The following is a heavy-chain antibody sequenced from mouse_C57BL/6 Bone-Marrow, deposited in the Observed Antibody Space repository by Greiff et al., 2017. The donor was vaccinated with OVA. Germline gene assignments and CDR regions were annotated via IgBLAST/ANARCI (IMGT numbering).Heavy chain of an antibody. V-gene: IGHV1-55*01. CDR2: IYPGSGST. D-gene: IGHD2-4*01. CDR1: GYTFTSYW. J-gene: IGHJ2*01. CDR3: ARTGYDYDSYYFDY. Sequence: QVQLQQPGAELVKPGASVKMSCKASGYTFTSYWITWVKQRPGQGLEWIGDIYPGSGSTNYNEKFQSKATLTVDTSSSTAYMQLSSLTSEDSAVYYCARTGYDYDSYYFDYWGQGTTLTVSS.